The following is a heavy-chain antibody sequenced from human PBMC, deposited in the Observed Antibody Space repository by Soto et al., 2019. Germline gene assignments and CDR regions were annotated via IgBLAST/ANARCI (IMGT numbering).Heavy chain of an antibody. J-gene: IGHJ3*02. CDR1: GFPFSTYA. CDR3: AKDRSGTTADAFDI. V-gene: IGHV3-23*01. CDR2: ITNSGGIT. D-gene: IGHD1-1*01. Sequence: GGCLRLSCAASGFPFSTYALNWVRQAPGKGLEWVSTITNSGGITYYADSVKGRFTISRDNSQNTLYLQMNSLRAEDTAIYYCAKDRSGTTADAFDIWGQGTMVTVSS.